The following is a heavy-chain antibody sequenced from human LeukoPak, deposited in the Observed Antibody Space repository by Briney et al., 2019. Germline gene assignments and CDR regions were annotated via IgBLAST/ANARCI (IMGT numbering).Heavy chain of an antibody. Sequence: SQTLSLTCTASGGSISSGSYYWSWIRQPAGKGLEWIGRIYNSGSTNYNPSLKSRVTISVDTSKNQFSLKLSSVTAADTAVYYCARGPLGLSCMDVWGKGTTVTVSS. V-gene: IGHV4-61*02. J-gene: IGHJ6*04. CDR2: IYNSGST. D-gene: IGHD3-16*01. CDR3: ARGPLGLSCMDV. CDR1: GGSISSGSYY.